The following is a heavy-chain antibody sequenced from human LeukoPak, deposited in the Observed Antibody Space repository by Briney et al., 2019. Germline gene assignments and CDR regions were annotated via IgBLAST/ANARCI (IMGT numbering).Heavy chain of an antibody. CDR3: ARQSGYLDY. D-gene: IGHD3-3*01. CDR2: IYYSGST. J-gene: IGHJ4*02. V-gene: IGHV4-59*08. Sequence: SETLSLTCTVSGGSISYNYWSWIRQPPGKGLEWIGHIYYSGSTSYNPSLKSRVTISLDTSKNQFSLKLNSVTAADTAVYYCARQSGYLDYWGQGTMVTVPS. CDR1: GGSISYNY.